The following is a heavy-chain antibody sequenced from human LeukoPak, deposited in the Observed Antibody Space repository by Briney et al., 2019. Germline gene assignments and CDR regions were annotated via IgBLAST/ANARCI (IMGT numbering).Heavy chain of an antibody. CDR2: ISSSSSTI. Sequence: GGSLRLSCAASGFTFSSYSMNWVRQAPGKGLEWLSYISSSSSTIYYADSVRGRSTISRDNAKNSPYLQMNSLRAEDTAVYYCARAPPGYYDSSGLTYYYYMDVWGKGTTVTVSS. J-gene: IGHJ6*03. D-gene: IGHD3-22*01. CDR1: GFTFSSYS. CDR3: ARAPPGYYDSSGLTYYYYMDV. V-gene: IGHV3-48*04.